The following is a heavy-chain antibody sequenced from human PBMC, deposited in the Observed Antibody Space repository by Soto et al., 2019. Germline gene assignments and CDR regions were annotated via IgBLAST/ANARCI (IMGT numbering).Heavy chain of an antibody. CDR2: IYSGGST. J-gene: IGHJ4*02. CDR1: GFTVSSNY. D-gene: IGHD3-10*01. V-gene: IGHV3-53*01. Sequence: GSLRRACSASGFTVSSNYMSWVRQAAGKGLEWVSVIYSGGSTYYADSVKGRFTISRDNSKNTLYLQMNSLRAEDTAVYYCARVARYGSALWDFDYWGQGTLVT. CDR3: ARVARYGSALWDFDY.